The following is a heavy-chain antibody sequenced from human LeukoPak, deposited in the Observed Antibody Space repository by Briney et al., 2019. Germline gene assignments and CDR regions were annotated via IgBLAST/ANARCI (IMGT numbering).Heavy chain of an antibody. V-gene: IGHV1-69*13. Sequence: GASVKVSCKASGYTFTSYGISWVRQAPGQGLEWMGGIIPIFGTANYAQKFQGRVTITADESTSTAYMELSSLRSEDTAVYYCARSPVGDVGYYYMDVWGKGTTVTVSS. D-gene: IGHD3-10*01. CDR1: GYTFTSYG. CDR2: IIPIFGTA. J-gene: IGHJ6*03. CDR3: ARSPVGDVGYYYMDV.